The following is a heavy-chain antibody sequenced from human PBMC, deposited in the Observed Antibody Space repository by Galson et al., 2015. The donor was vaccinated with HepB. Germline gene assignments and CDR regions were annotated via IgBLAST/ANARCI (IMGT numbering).Heavy chain of an antibody. J-gene: IGHJ4*02. D-gene: IGHD1-26*01. CDR3: ARAHPIG. CDR1: GFTFSSYW. V-gene: IGHV3-7*01. CDR2: IQQHGSEK. Sequence: SLRLSCAASGFTFSSYWMSWVRQAPGKRLEWVANIQQHGSEKYYVDSLKGRFAISRDNAKNSLYLQLNSLRAEDTAVYYCARAHPIGWGQGTLVTVSS.